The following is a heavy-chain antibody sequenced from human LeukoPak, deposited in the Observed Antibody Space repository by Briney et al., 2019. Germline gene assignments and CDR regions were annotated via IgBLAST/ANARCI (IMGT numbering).Heavy chain of an antibody. CDR2: IIPIFGTA. V-gene: IGHV1-69*05. J-gene: IGHJ6*03. Sequence: EATVKLSCEASGGTFSSYAISWVRQAPGQGLEWMGGIIPIFGTANYAQKFQGRVTITTDESTSTAYMELSSLRSEDTAVYYCARAYYDSSGYYYDYYYMDVWGKGTTVTVSS. CDR1: GGTFSSYA. CDR3: ARAYYDSSGYYYDYYYMDV. D-gene: IGHD3-22*01.